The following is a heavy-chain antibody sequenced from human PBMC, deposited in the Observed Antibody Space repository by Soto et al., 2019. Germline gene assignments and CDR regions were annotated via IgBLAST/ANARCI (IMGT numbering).Heavy chain of an antibody. CDR1: GDSISSNYH. CDR3: ARTSPRGSGTWFDP. CDR2: IYNSGST. V-gene: IGHV4-38-2*01. D-gene: IGHD3-10*01. Sequence: SETLSLTCAVSGDSISSNYHWGWIRQPPRKGLEWIGSIYNSGSTYYNPSLKSRVTISIDTSKNQLSLKLSSVTAADSAVYYCARTSPRGSGTWFDPWGQGTLVTVSS. J-gene: IGHJ5*02.